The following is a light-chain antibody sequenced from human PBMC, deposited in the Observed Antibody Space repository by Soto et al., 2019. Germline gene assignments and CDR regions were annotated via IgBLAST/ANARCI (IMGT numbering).Light chain of an antibody. CDR2: DVN. J-gene: IGLJ1*01. CDR3: CSYAGGYTFV. CDR1: SNDVGDYDY. V-gene: IGLV2-11*01. Sequence: QSALTQPRSVSGSPGQSVTLSCTGTSNDVGDYDYVSWYQQYPGKAPKLIIYDVNKRPSGVPDRFSGSKSGNTASLTISALQAEDEADYYCCSYAGGYTFVFGTGTKLTVL.